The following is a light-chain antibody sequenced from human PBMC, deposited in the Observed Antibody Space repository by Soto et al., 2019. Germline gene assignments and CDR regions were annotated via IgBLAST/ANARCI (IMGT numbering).Light chain of an antibody. CDR2: YDN. V-gene: IGLV3-21*04. J-gene: IGLJ1*01. Sequence: SYELTQPPSVSVAPGKTASITCGGNNIGSKSVHWYQQKPGQAPVLVSYYDNDRPSGIPERFSGSNSGSTATLTISRVEAGDEADYYCQVWDSSSAHQVFGTGTKVTVL. CDR3: QVWDSSSAHQV. CDR1: NIGSKS.